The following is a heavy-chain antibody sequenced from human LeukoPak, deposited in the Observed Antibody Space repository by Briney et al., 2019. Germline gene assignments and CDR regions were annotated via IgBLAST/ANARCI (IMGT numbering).Heavy chain of an antibody. CDR1: GFTFTKCA. CDR3: ARGAFDI. CDR2: ISSSSSYI. V-gene: IGHV3-21*01. J-gene: IGHJ3*02. Sequence: NSGGSLRLSCVASGFTFTKCAMNWVRQAPGKGLEWVSSISSSSSYIYYADSVKGRFTISRDNAKNSLYLQMNSLRAEDTAVYYCARGAFDIWGQGTMVTVSS.